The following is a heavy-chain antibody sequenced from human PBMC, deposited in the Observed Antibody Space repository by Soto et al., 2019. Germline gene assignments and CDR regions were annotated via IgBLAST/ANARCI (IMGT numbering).Heavy chain of an antibody. J-gene: IGHJ4*02. CDR1: GGSISSGGYS. V-gene: IGHV4-30-2*01. CDR2: IYHSGST. D-gene: IGHD5-18*01. CDR3: ARYVDTAMAYYFDY. Sequence: SETLSLTCAVSGGSISSGGYSWSWIRQPPGKGLEWIGYIYHSGSTYYNPSLKSRVTISVDRSKNQFSLKLSSVTAADTAVYYCARYVDTAMAYYFDYWGQGTLVTVSS.